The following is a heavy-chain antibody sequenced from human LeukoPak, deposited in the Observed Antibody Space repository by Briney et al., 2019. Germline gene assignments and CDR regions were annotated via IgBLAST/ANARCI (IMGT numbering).Heavy chain of an antibody. D-gene: IGHD6-13*01. CDR3: ARQGIVVAGTRGFDY. Sequence: GESLKISCKGSGYRFTNYWIAWVRQMPGKGLEWMGIIYPGDSDIRYSPSFQGQVTISADKSIKTPYLQWSSLKASDTAMYYCARQGIVVAGTRGFDYWGQGTLVTVSP. J-gene: IGHJ4*02. CDR1: GYRFTNYW. V-gene: IGHV5-51*01. CDR2: IYPGDSDI.